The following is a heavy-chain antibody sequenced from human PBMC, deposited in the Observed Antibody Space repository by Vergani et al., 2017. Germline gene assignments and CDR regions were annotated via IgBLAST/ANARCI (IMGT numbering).Heavy chain of an antibody. CDR3: TSEYDFWSGSFSDYYYGMDV. CDR2: INSDGSST. CDR1: GFTFSSYW. J-gene: IGHJ6*02. Sequence: EVQLLESGGGLVQPGGSLRLSCAASGFTFSSYWMHWVRQAPGKGLVWVSRINSDGSSTSYADSVKGRFTISRDNAKNTLYLQMNSLKTEDTAVYYCTSEYDFWSGSFSDYYYGMDVWGQGTTVTVSS. V-gene: IGHV3-74*02. D-gene: IGHD3-3*01.